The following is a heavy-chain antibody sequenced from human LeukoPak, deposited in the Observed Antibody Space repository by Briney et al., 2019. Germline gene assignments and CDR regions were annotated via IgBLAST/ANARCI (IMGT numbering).Heavy chain of an antibody. CDR1: GGSISSYY. J-gene: IGHJ4*02. CDR2: IYYSGSP. CDR3: ASASYDFWSGFDY. D-gene: IGHD3-3*01. Sequence: SETLSLTCTVSGGSISSYYWSWIGQPPGKGLEWIGYIYYSGSPNYNPSLKSRVTISVDTSKNQFSLKLSSVTAADTAVYYCASASYDFWSGFDYWGQGTLVTVSS. V-gene: IGHV4-59*08.